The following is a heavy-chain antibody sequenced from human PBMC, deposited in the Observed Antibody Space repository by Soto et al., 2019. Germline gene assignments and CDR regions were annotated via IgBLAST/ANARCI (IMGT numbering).Heavy chain of an antibody. CDR1: GFSLSTSGVG. J-gene: IGHJ5*02. D-gene: IGHD5-12*01. CDR2: IYWDDDK. Sequence: QITLKESGPTLVKPTQTLTLTCTFSGFSLSTSGVGVGWIRQPPGKALEWLALIYWDDDKRYSPALKSRLNITKETSKKQVVITMTNMDPVEKAPYYCAHNLGRSGRGWCDPWGQGTLVTVSS. V-gene: IGHV2-5*02. CDR3: AHNLGRSGRGWCDP.